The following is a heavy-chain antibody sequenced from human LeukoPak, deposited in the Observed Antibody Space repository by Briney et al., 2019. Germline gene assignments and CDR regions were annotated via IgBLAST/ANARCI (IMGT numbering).Heavy chain of an antibody. CDR3: ARGSFFDASDI. V-gene: IGHV3-53*01. J-gene: IGHJ3*02. CDR2: IYSGGST. D-gene: IGHD3-10*01. Sequence: AGGSLRLSCAASGFTVSSNHMSWVRQAPGKGLEWVSVIYSGGSTYNADSVKGRFTISRDISKNTLYLQMNSLRAEDTAVYYCARGSFFDASDIWGQGTMVTVSS. CDR1: GFTVSSNH.